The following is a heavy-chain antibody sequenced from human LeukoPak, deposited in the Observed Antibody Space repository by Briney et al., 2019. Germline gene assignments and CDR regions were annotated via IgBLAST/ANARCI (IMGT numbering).Heavy chain of an antibody. J-gene: IGHJ5*02. CDR2: ISSSSNYI. Sequence: GGSLRLSCAASGFTFSSYNMNWVRQAPGKGLEWVSSISSSSNYIYYADSVKGRFTISRDNAKNSLYLQMKSLRAEDTAVYYCAREVTTSEYNWFDPWGQGTLVTVSS. CDR1: GFTFSSYN. D-gene: IGHD4-17*01. V-gene: IGHV3-21*01. CDR3: AREVTTSEYNWFDP.